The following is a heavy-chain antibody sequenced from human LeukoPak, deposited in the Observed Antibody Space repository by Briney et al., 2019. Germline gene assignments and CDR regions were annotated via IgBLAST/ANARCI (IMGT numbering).Heavy chain of an antibody. J-gene: IGHJ5*02. D-gene: IGHD3-10*01. Sequence: SETLSLTCTVSGESISGFYWTWIRQPPGKGLEWIGYIYYSGSTNYNPSLKSRVTMSVDTSKNQFSLKLSSVTAADTAVYYCARVFYPYYYGSGPLNWFDPWGQGTLVTVSS. CDR2: IYYSGST. CDR1: GESISGFY. V-gene: IGHV4-59*12. CDR3: ARVFYPYYYGSGPLNWFDP.